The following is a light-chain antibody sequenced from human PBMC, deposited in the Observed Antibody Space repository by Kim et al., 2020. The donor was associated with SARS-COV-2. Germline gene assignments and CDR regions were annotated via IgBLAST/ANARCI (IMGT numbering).Light chain of an antibody. J-gene: IGLJ2*01. CDR2: DVI. CDR3: SSYTSSSTLV. V-gene: IGLV2-14*04. CDR1: NSDIGGYNY. Sequence: VTVSCSGTNSDIGGYNYDSWYHQHPGKAPKLVIYDVIERPSGVSNRFSGSKSGNTASLTISGLQAEDEAYYYCSSYTSSSTLVFGGGTQLTVL.